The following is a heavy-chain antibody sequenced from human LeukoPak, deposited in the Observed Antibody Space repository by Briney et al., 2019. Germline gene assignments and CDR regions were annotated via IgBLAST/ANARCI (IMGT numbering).Heavy chain of an antibody. CDR2: ITYDGTNK. J-gene: IGHJ5*02. Sequence: GRSLRLSCAASGFTFTSFGIHWVRQAPGKGLEWVAVITYDGTNKYYADSLKGRFTISRDNSKNTLYLQMNSLRAEDTAVYFCVRAQYSSDTWGQGTLVTVSS. D-gene: IGHD6-19*01. CDR1: GFTFTSFG. V-gene: IGHV3-33*08. CDR3: VRAQYSSDT.